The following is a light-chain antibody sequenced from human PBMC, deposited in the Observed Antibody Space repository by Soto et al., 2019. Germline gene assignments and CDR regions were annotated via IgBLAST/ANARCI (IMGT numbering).Light chain of an antibody. CDR3: QSYDNSLTGHYV. Sequence: QSVLTQPPSVSGAPGQRVTISCTGSSSNIGANYDVHWYQQRPGTAPKLLIFGNSNRPSGVPDRFSGSKSGTSASLAITGLQAEDEADYYCQSYDNSLTGHYVFGTGTKLTVL. CDR2: GNS. J-gene: IGLJ1*01. V-gene: IGLV1-40*01. CDR1: SSNIGANYD.